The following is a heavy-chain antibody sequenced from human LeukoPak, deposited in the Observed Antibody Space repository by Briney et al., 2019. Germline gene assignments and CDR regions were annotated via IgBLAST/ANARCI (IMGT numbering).Heavy chain of an antibody. J-gene: IGHJ4*02. V-gene: IGHV3-30*02. CDR2: IGYTGTDT. CDR1: GFTFSSFG. Sequence: TGGSLRLSCAASGFTFSSFGMHWVRQAPGEGLEWVAYIGYTGTDTYYADSVKGRFTISRDNSKNTVHLQVNSLRTAATALYSCARDLTERKYYIAYWGQGTLVTVSS. CDR3: ARDLTERKYYIAY. D-gene: IGHD2-8*02.